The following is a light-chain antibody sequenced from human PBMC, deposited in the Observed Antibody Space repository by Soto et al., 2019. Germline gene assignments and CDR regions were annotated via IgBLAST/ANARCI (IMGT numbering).Light chain of an antibody. CDR2: STN. CDR1: SGSVSTSYY. V-gene: IGLV8-61*01. Sequence: QAVVTQEPSFSVSPGGTVTLTCGLSSGSVSTSYYPSWYQQTPGQAPRTLIYSTNTRSSGVPERFAGSILGNKAALTITGAQADDESDYYCVLYMGSGISVSGGWTKLTVL. CDR3: VLYMGSGISV. J-gene: IGLJ3*02.